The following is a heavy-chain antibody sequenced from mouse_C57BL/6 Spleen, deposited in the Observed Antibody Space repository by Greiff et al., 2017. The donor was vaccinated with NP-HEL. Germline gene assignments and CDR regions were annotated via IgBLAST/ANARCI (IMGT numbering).Heavy chain of an antibody. J-gene: IGHJ4*01. CDR1: GFSLTSYA. CDR2: IWTGGGT. CDR3: ARSHYYAMDY. Sequence: QVQLQQSGPGLVAPSQSLSITCTASGFSLTSYAISWVRQPPGKGLEWLGVIWTGGGTTYNSALKSRLRISKDNSKSQVFLKMNSLQTDDTARYYCARSHYYAMDYWGQGTSVTVSS. V-gene: IGHV2-9-1*01.